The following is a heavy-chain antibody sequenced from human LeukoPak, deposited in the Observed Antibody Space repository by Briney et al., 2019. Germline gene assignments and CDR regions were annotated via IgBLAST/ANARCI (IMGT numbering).Heavy chain of an antibody. J-gene: IGHJ4*02. CDR2: IWYDGSNK. CDR3: ATVRGCGGDCYYLDY. Sequence: PGRSLRLSCAASGFTLSRYAIHWVRQAPGKGLEWVTIIWYDGSNKYYADSVKGRFIISRDNSKNTLYLQMNSLRAEDTAVYYCATVRGCGGDCYYLDYWGQGTLVTVSS. D-gene: IGHD2-21*02. CDR1: GFTLSRYA. V-gene: IGHV3-33*08.